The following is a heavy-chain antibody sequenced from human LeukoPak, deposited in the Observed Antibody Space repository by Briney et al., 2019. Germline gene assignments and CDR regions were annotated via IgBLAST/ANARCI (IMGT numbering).Heavy chain of an antibody. CDR1: GFTLNTYA. D-gene: IGHD3-3*01. V-gene: IGHV3-33*01. Sequence: PGGSLRLSCAASGFTLNTYAMHWVRQAPGKGPEWVAVIWYDGSNKYYADSVKGRFTISRDNAKNTLYLDMNNLRADDTSVYYCVREVLEGSRGFDYWGQGALVIVSS. CDR3: VREVLEGSRGFDY. CDR2: IWYDGSNK. J-gene: IGHJ4*02.